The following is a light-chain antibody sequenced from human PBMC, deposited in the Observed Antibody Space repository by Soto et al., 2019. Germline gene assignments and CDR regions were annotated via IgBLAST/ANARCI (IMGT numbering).Light chain of an antibody. V-gene: IGKV1-39*01. CDR1: QSISSY. CDR2: AAS. Sequence: DIQMTQSPSSLSASVGDRITLTCRASQSISSYLNWYQQKPGEAPNLLIYAASSLQSGVPSRFSGSGSGTDFTLTISSLQPEEFATYYCQQSYSTVRTFGQGTKVDIK. J-gene: IGKJ1*01. CDR3: QQSYSTVRT.